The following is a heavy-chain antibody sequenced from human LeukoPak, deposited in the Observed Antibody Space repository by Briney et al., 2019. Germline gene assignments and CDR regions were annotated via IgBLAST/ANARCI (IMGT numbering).Heavy chain of an antibody. J-gene: IGHJ4*02. Sequence: GGSLRLSCAASGFTFSSYAMSWVRQAPGKGLEWVSAISGSGGSTYYADSVKGRFTISRYNSKNTLYLQMNSLRAEDTAVYYCAKGLSIVVITAQTYWGQGTLVTVSS. CDR2: ISGSGGST. CDR1: GFTFSSYA. CDR3: AKGLSIVVITAQTY. V-gene: IGHV3-23*01. D-gene: IGHD3-22*01.